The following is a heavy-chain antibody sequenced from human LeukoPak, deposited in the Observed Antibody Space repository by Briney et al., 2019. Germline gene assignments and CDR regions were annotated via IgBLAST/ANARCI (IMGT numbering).Heavy chain of an antibody. D-gene: IGHD1-7*01. CDR1: GTSITRTY. CDR2: VYDTGDT. CDR3: ARRGTSGNYQMLHFDS. J-gene: IGHJ4*02. Sequence: SETLSLTCTVSGTSITRTYWSWIRQPPGRGLESVGYVYDTGDTNYNPSLKSRVTMSLDTSKNQSSLTLSSVTAADTAIYYCARRGTSGNYQMLHFDSWGRGILVTVSS. V-gene: IGHV4-59*08.